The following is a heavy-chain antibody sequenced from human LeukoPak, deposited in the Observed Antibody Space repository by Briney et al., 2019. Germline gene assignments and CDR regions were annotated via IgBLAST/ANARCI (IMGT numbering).Heavy chain of an antibody. J-gene: IGHJ4*02. D-gene: IGHD6-6*01. Sequence: PSETLSLTCAVSGYSISSGYYWGWIRQPPGKGLEWIGRIYHSGSTYYNPSLKSRVTISVDTSKNQFSLKLSSVTAADTAVYYCARHVVGACTTCSNARPFDYWGQGTLVTVSP. CDR2: IYHSGST. V-gene: IGHV4-38-2*01. CDR3: ARHVVGACTTCSNARPFDY. CDR1: GYSISSGYY.